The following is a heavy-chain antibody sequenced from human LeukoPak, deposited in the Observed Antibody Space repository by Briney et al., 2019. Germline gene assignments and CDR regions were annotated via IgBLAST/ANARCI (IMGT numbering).Heavy chain of an antibody. Sequence: ASVKVSCKASGYTFTSYYMHWVRQAPGQGLEWMGIINPSGGSTNYAQKFQGRVTMTTDTSTSTAYMELRSLRSDDTAVYYCARDVHCSGGSCYSAEDYWGQGTLVTVSS. CDR1: GYTFTSYY. D-gene: IGHD2-15*01. CDR2: INPSGGST. CDR3: ARDVHCSGGSCYSAEDY. V-gene: IGHV1-46*01. J-gene: IGHJ4*02.